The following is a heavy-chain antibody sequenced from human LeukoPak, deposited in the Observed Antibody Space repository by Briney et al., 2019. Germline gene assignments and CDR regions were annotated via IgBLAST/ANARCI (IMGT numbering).Heavy chain of an antibody. CDR1: GYSFTSYW. CDR2: IYPGDSDT. D-gene: IGHD5-24*01. CDR3: ARLQVQEGDGYNWEEGDAFDI. V-gene: IGHV5-51*01. Sequence: GESLKISCKGSGYSFTSYWIGWVRQMPGKGLEWMGIIYPGDSDTRYSPSFQGQVTISADKSISTAYLQWSSLKASDTAMYYCARLQVQEGDGYNWEEGDAFDIWGQGTMVTVSS. J-gene: IGHJ3*02.